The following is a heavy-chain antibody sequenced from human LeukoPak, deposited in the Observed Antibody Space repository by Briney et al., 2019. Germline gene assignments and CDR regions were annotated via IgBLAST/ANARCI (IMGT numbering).Heavy chain of an antibody. V-gene: IGHV1-18*01. CDR3: ARDLMAGAAYFDY. J-gene: IGHJ4*02. D-gene: IGHD6-19*01. Sequence: ASVKVSCKASGYTFTSYAMHWVRQAPGQRLEWMGWISAYNGNTNYAQKLQGRVTMTTDTSTSTAYMELRSLRSDDTAVYYCARDLMAGAAYFDYWGQGTLVTVSS. CDR2: ISAYNGNT. CDR1: GYTFTSYA.